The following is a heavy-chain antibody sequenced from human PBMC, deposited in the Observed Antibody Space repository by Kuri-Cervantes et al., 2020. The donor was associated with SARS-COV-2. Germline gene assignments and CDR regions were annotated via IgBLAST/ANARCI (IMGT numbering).Heavy chain of an antibody. Sequence: GGSLRLSCAASGFTVSSNYMSWVRQAPGKGLEWVSVIYSGGSTYYAGSVKGRFTISRDNSKNTLYLQMNSLRADDTAVYYCARVRAMDMWGQGTMVTVSS. D-gene: IGHD2-2*01. J-gene: IGHJ3*02. CDR1: GFTVSSNY. CDR2: IYSGGST. CDR3: ARVRAMDM. V-gene: IGHV3-53*01.